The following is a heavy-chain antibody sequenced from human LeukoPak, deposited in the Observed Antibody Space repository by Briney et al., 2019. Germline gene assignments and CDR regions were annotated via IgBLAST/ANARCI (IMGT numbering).Heavy chain of an antibody. CDR2: IYYSGST. Sequence: SETLSLTCTVSGGSISSYYWSWIRQPPGKGLEWIGYIYYSGSTTYNPSLKSRVTISVDTSKNQFSLQLNSVTPEDTAVYYCARGPGALLHWGQGILVTVSS. CDR3: ARGPGALLH. CDR1: GGSISSYY. V-gene: IGHV4-59*12. D-gene: IGHD3-10*01. J-gene: IGHJ4*02.